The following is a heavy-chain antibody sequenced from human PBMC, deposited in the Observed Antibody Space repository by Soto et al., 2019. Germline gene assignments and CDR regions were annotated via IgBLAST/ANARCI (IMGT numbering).Heavy chain of an antibody. Sequence: ASETLSLTCTVCGCSISSSSYYWGWIRQPPGKGLEWIGSIYYSGSTYYNPSLKSRVTISVDTSKNQFSLKLSSVTAADTAVYYCARPFNYYDSSGDDYWGQGTLVTVSS. CDR1: GCSISSSSYY. J-gene: IGHJ4*02. CDR2: IYYSGST. V-gene: IGHV4-39*01. CDR3: ARPFNYYDSSGDDY. D-gene: IGHD3-22*01.